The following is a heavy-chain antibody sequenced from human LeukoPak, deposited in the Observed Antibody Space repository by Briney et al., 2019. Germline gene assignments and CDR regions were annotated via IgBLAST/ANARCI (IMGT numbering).Heavy chain of an antibody. D-gene: IGHD1-26*01. Sequence: GGSLRLSFAASGFTFDEYAMHWVRQPPGKGLEWVSGNSWNSYETGYADSVKGRFTISRDNAKNSLYLQMNSLRAEDMALYYCAKGVGTSYHYHMDVWGKGTTVIVSS. CDR2: NSWNSYET. J-gene: IGHJ6*03. CDR1: GFTFDEYA. CDR3: AKGVGTSYHYHMDV. V-gene: IGHV3-9*03.